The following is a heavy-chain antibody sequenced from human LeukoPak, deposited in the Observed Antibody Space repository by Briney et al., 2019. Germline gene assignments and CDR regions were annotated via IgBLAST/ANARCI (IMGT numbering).Heavy chain of an antibody. CDR1: GFTFSSYS. CDR3: ARAPSRPSGGWCDGIIDY. J-gene: IGHJ4*02. D-gene: IGHD6-19*01. Sequence: GGSLRLSSAASGFTFSSYSMNWVRQAPGKGLEWVSSISSSSSYIYYADSVKGRFTISRDNATNSLYLQMNSLRAEDTAVYYCARAPSRPSGGWCDGIIDYWGQGTLVTVSS. CDR2: ISSSSSYI. V-gene: IGHV3-21*01.